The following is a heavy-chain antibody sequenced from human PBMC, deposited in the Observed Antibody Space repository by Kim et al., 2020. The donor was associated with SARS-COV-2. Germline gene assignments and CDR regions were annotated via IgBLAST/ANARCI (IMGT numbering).Heavy chain of an antibody. D-gene: IGHD3-10*01. V-gene: IGHV3-74*01. CDR1: RFTFNNYW. CDR3: ARGFFRHGLYF. CDR2: ISSDGSIT. J-gene: IGHJ6*02. Sequence: GGSLRLSCAVSRFTFNNYWINWVRHAPGKGLVWVSRISSDGSITNYADSVKGRSTMSRDNAENTLYLQMNTMRAEDTAVYYCARGFFRHGLYFWGQGTTVTVSS.